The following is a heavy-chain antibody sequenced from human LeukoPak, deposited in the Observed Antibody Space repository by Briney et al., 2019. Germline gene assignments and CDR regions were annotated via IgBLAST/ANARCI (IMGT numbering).Heavy chain of an antibody. CDR2: INTGNGNT. D-gene: IGHD3-10*01. CDR1: GYSFSNYG. CDR3: ARVPLSDASGRYYSH. V-gene: IGHV1-3*04. J-gene: IGHJ1*01. Sequence: ASVTVACKTSGYSFSNYGMHWVRQAPRQSLEWMGRINTGNGNTKSSQKFQDRVALTRDTSASTAYMELNSLSSEDTAVYYCARVPLSDASGRYYSHWGQGTLVTVSS.